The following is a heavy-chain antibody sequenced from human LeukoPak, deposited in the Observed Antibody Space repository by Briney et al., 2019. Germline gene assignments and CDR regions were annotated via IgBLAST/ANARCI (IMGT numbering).Heavy chain of an antibody. CDR3: AREGTAPESTDDAFDI. CDR1: GYTFTDYY. D-gene: IGHD1-1*01. CDR2: INPNSGGT. J-gene: IGHJ3*02. Sequence: ASVKVSCKASGYTFTDYYVHWVRQGPGQGLEWMGWINPNSGGTDSAQKFQGRVTMTRDTYISPAYMELSRLRSVDTAVYYCAREGTAPESTDDAFDIWGQGTMVSVSS. V-gene: IGHV1-2*02.